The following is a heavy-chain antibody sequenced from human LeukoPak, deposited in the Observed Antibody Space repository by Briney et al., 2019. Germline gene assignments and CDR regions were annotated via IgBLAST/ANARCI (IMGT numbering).Heavy chain of an antibody. V-gene: IGHV3-30-3*01. CDR1: GFTFSSYA. J-gene: IGHJ3*02. CDR2: ISYDGSNK. Sequence: PGGSLRLSCAASGFTFSSYAMHWVRQAPGKGLEWVAVISYDGSNKYYADSVKGRFTISRDNSKNTLYLQMNSLRAEDTAVYYCARERTYYYDSSGSDAFDIWGQGTMVTVSS. CDR3: ARERTYYYDSSGSDAFDI. D-gene: IGHD3-22*01.